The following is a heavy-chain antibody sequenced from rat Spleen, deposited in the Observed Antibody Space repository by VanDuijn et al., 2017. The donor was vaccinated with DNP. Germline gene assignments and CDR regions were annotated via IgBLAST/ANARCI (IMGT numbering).Heavy chain of an antibody. J-gene: IGHJ3*01. CDR1: GFTFSNYG. D-gene: IGHD1-6*01. CDR2: IGAGGDNI. V-gene: IGHV5S13*01. CDR3: ARQRVMYTTATGFAY. Sequence: EVQLVESGGGLVQPGRSLKLSCAASGFTFSNYGMAWVRQAPTKALEWVTSIGAGGDNIYYRDSVKGRFTISRDNTKNTQFLQLDSLRSEETATYYCARQRVMYTTATGFAYWGQGTLVTVSS.